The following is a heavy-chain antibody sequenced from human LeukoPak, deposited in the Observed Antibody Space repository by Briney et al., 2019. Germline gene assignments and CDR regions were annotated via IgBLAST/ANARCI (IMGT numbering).Heavy chain of an antibody. J-gene: IGHJ4*02. CDR1: GFTFSSYG. V-gene: IGHV3-30*02. D-gene: IGHD2-15*01. CDR2: IRYDGSNK. Sequence: TGGSLRLSCAASGFTFSSYGMHWVRQAPGKGLEWVAFIRYDGSNKYYADSVKGRFTISRDNSENMLFLQMNSLKPEDTAVYYCAKDPGNVLVIAAPHYWGQGTLVTVSS. CDR3: AKDPGNVLVIAAPHY.